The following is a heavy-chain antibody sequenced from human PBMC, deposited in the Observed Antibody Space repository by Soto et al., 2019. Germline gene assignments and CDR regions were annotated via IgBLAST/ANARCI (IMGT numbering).Heavy chain of an antibody. Sequence: SETLSLTCTASGGSISSSSYYWGWIRQPPGKGLEWIGSIYYSGSTHYNPSLKSRVTISVDTSKNQFSLKLSSVTAADTAVYYCARFSLLEYYFDYWGQGTLVTVSS. CDR1: GGSISSSSYY. CDR2: IYYSGST. D-gene: IGHD3-3*01. V-gene: IGHV4-39*01. J-gene: IGHJ4*02. CDR3: ARFSLLEYYFDY.